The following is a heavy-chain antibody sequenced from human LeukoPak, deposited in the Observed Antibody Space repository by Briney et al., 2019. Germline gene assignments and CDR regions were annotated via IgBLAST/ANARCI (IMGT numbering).Heavy chain of an antibody. CDR3: ATGWWGQLLGY. V-gene: IGHV1-24*01. J-gene: IGHJ4*02. CDR1: GYTLSQLS. D-gene: IGHD2-21*02. CDR2: FDPEDGET. Sequence: ASVKLSGTVSGYTLSQLSMHWGRQAPGKGLEWMGGFDPEDGETIYAQKFQGRVNMTEDTSTDTAYMELSSLRSEDTAVYYCATGWWGQLLGYWGQGTLVTVSS.